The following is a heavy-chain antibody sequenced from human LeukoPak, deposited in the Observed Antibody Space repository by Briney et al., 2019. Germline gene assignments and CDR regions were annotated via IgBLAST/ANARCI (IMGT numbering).Heavy chain of an antibody. CDR1: GFTFSSYW. D-gene: IGHD2-2*01. CDR2: INSDGSST. V-gene: IGHV3-74*01. J-gene: IGHJ5*02. CDR3: ARAGYCSSTSCYATTTNWFDP. Sequence: GWSLRLSCAASGFTFSSYWMHWVRQAPGRVVVWASRINSDGSSTSYADSVKGRFTISRDNAKNTLYLQMNSLRAEDTAVYYCARAGYCSSTSCYATTTNWFDPWGQGTLVTVSS.